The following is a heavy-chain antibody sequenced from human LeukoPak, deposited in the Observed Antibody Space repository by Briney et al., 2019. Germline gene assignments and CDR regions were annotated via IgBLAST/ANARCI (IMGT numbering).Heavy chain of an antibody. CDR2: ISGSGGST. Sequence: GGSLRLSCAASGFTFSSYAMSWVRQAPGKGLEWVSGISGSGGSTYYADSVNGRFTISRDNSKSTLYLQMNSLRAEDTAVYYCAGGRFYRGYLDLWGQGTLVTVSS. V-gene: IGHV3-23*01. D-gene: IGHD2-15*01. J-gene: IGHJ4*02. CDR3: AGGRFYRGYLDL. CDR1: GFTFSSYA.